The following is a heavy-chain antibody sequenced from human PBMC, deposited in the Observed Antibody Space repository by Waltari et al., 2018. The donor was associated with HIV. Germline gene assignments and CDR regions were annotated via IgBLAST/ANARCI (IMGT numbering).Heavy chain of an antibody. CDR1: GFTFSRYG. V-gene: IGHV3-30*18. CDR2: IWHDETNK. CDR3: AKEDSSSSDPHYFDY. J-gene: IGHJ4*02. D-gene: IGHD6-6*01. Sequence: QVQLVESGGGVVQPGRSLRLSCAASGFTFSRYGMHWVRQAPGKVLEWVEVIWHDETNKYYADSVTGRFTISRDNSMNTLYLQMNSLRAEDTAMYYCAKEDSSSSDPHYFDYWGQGTLVTVSS.